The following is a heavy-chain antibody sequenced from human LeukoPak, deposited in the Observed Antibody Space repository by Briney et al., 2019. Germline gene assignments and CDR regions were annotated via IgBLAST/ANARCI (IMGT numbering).Heavy chain of an antibody. CDR2: ISSSGSTI. CDR3: ARDRYYYDSSGYYSFEY. CDR1: GFTFSDYY. J-gene: IGHJ4*02. D-gene: IGHD3-22*01. V-gene: IGHV3-11*01. Sequence: GGSLRLSCAASGFTFSDYYMSWIRQAPGKGLEWVSYISSSGSTIYYADSVKGRFTISRDNAKNSLYLQMNSLRAEDTAVYYCARDRYYYDSSGYYSFEYWGQGTLATVSS.